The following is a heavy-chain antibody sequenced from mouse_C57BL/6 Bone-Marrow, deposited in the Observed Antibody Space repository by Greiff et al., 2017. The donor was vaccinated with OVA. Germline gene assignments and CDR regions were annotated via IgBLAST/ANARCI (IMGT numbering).Heavy chain of an antibody. CDR3: ARIYYYGSSYVSYAMDY. CDR2: ISSGGSYT. D-gene: IGHD1-1*01. J-gene: IGHJ4*01. CDR1: GFTFSSYG. V-gene: IGHV5-6*01. Sequence: EVKLVESGGDLVKPGGSLKLSCAASGFTFSSYGMSWVRQTPDKRLEWVATISSGGSYTYYPDSVKGRVTISRDNAKNTLYLQMSSLKSEDTAMYYCARIYYYGSSYVSYAMDYWGQGTSVTVSS.